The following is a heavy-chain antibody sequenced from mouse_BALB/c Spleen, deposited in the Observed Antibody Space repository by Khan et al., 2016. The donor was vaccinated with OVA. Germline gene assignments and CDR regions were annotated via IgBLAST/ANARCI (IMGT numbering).Heavy chain of an antibody. Sequence: EVELVESGGGLVQPGGSLRLSCAASGFSFTDYYMTWVRQPPGKALEWLGFIRTKANRYATEYSASVKGRFTISRDDSQSILYLQMNTLRTEDSASVKGRFTISRDDSQSIRYLQMNTLRTEDSATYYCARVYRYDGYYFDYWGQGTTLTVSS. D-gene: IGHD2-14*01. V-gene: IGHV7-3*02. CDR2: IRTKANRYAT. CDR3: RFTISRDDSQSIRYLQMNTLRTEDSATYYCARVYRYDGYYFDY. CDR1: GFSFTDYY. J-gene: IGHJ2*01.